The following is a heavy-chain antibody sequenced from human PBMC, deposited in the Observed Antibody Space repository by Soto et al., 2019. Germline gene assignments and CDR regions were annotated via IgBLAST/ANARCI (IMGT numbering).Heavy chain of an antibody. CDR3: ARGRAGFFWSGSSDNWFDP. D-gene: IGHD3-3*01. CDR1: GGSISSGGYY. J-gene: IGHJ5*02. Sequence: QVQLQESGPGLVKPSQTLSLTCTVSGGSISSGGYYWSWIRQHPGKGLEWIAYIYYSGSTYYNPSLKSRVIISVDTSKNQFSLKLSSVAAADTAVYYCARGRAGFFWSGSSDNWFDPWGQGTLVTVSS. V-gene: IGHV4-31*03. CDR2: IYYSGST.